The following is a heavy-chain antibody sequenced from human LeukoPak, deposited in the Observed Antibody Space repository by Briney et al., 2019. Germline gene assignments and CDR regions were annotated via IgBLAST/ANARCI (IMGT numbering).Heavy chain of an antibody. CDR1: GGSFSGYY. J-gene: IGHJ4*02. CDR2: INHSGST. V-gene: IGHV4-34*01. D-gene: IGHD1-26*01. Sequence: SETLSLTCAVYGGSFSGYYWSWIRQPPGKGLEWIGEINHSGSTNYNPSLKSRVTISVDTFKNQFSLKLSSVTAADTAVYYCARRQKWELLSSWGQGTLVTVSS. CDR3: ARRQKWELLSS.